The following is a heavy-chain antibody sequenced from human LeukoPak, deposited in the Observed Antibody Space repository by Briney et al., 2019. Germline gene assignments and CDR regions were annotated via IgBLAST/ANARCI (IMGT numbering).Heavy chain of an antibody. V-gene: IGHV4-39*07. CDR2: IYYSGST. CDR3: ARDYDSSGYYYPGAFDI. CDR1: GGSISSSSYY. D-gene: IGHD3-22*01. Sequence: SETLSPTCTVSGGSISSSSYYWGWIRQPPGKGLEWIGSIYYSGSTYYNPSLKSRVTISVDTSKNQFSLKLSSVTAADTAVYYCARDYDSSGYYYPGAFDIWGQGTMVTVSS. J-gene: IGHJ3*02.